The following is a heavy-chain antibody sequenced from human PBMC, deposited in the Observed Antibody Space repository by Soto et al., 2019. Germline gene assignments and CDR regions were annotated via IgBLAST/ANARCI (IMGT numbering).Heavy chain of an antibody. CDR2: ISAYNGNT. CDR1: GYTFTTYG. CDR3: ARDLGSKSSGWFVRYYFDY. J-gene: IGHJ4*02. D-gene: IGHD6-19*01. V-gene: IGHV1-18*01. Sequence: ASVRFSCKGSGYTFTTYGMSWVRQTHGQGLEWMGWISAYNGNTNYAQKLQGRVTMTTDTSTSTAYMELRSLRSDDTAVYYCARDLGSKSSGWFVRYYFDYWGQGTLVTVSS.